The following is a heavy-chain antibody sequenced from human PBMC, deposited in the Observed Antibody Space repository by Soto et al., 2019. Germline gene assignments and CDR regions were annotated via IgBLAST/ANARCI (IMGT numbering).Heavy chain of an antibody. Sequence: QVQLVQSGAEVRKPGASVKVSCEASGYTFTSYDIYWVRQATGQGLEWMGWMNPNTGNSGYAQKFQGRVTVTSDTSISTVYMELSSLRSEDTAVYYCARRAETNGWNGFGADKYYFDFWGQGTLVTVSS. CDR1: GYTFTSYD. J-gene: IGHJ4*02. D-gene: IGHD1-1*01. CDR3: ARRAETNGWNGFGADKYYFDF. CDR2: MNPNTGNS. V-gene: IGHV1-8*01.